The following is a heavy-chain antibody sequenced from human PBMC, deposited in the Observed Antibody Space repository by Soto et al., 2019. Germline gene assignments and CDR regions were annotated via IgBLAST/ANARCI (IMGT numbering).Heavy chain of an antibody. D-gene: IGHD5-18*01. V-gene: IGHV3-23*01. J-gene: IGHJ3*02. CDR1: GFTFSSYA. CDR3: AKVLEAGYGHVPNAFDI. CDR2: ISGSGGST. Sequence: EVQLLESGGGLVQPGGSLRLSCAASGFTFSSYAMSWVRQAPGKGLEWVSAISGSGGSTYYADSVKGRFTISRDNSKNTLYLQMNSLRAEDTAVYYCAKVLEAGYGHVPNAFDIWGQGTMVTVSS.